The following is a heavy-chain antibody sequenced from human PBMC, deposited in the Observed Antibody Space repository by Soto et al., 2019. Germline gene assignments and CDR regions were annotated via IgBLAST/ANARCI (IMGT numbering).Heavy chain of an antibody. CDR2: IIPIFGTA. D-gene: IGHD2-2*01. J-gene: IGHJ4*02. Sequence: QVQLVQSGAEVKKPGSSVKVSCKASGGSFSSYAISWLLQAPRKGLEWMGGIIPIFGTANYAQKFQGRVTITADESTSTAYMELSSLRSEDTAVYYCASALVPAADGELWYGEHFDYWGQGTLVTVSS. CDR3: ASALVPAADGELWYGEHFDY. CDR1: GGSFSSYA. V-gene: IGHV1-69*12.